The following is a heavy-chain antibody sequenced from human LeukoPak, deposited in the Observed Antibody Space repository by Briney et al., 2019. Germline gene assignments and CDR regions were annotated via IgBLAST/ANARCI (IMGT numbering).Heavy chain of an antibody. D-gene: IGHD2-2*01. V-gene: IGHV4-34*01. CDR2: INHSGIT. J-gene: IGHJ5*02. Sequence: KTSETLSLTCAVYGGSFSGYYWSWIRQPPGKGLEWIGEINHSGITNYNPSLKSRVTISVDTSKNQFSLKLSSVTAADTAVYYCARALPHLRIVVVPAAMTNWFDPWGQGTLVTVSS. CDR3: ARALPHLRIVVVPAAMTNWFDP. CDR1: GGSFSGYY.